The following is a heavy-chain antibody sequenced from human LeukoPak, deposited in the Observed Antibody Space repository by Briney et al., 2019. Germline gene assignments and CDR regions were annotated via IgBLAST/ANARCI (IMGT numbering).Heavy chain of an antibody. J-gene: IGHJ4*02. D-gene: IGHD6-13*01. CDR2: INAGNGNT. CDR1: GYTFTSYY. CDR3: ARGPYSSSWYFDY. V-gene: IGHV1/OR15-3*02. Sequence: ASVKVSCKASGYTFTSYYMHWVRQAPGQRLEWMGWINAGNGNTKYSQKFQGRVTITADESTSTAYMELSSLRSEDTAVYYCARGPYSSSWYFDYWGQGTLVTVSS.